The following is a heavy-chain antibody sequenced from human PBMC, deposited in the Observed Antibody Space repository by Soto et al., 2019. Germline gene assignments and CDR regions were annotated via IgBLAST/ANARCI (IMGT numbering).Heavy chain of an antibody. J-gene: IGHJ4*02. D-gene: IGHD6-6*01. CDR3: ARHRHAYSSSSPHFGY. CDR1: GYTFTSYG. CDR2: ISAYNGNT. Sequence: QVQLVQSGAEVKKPGASVKVSCKASGYTFTSYGISWVRQAPGQGLEWMGWISAYNGNTNYAQKLQGRVTMTTDTSTSTGYMQLRSLSSDDTAVYYCARHRHAYSSSSPHFGYWGQGSLVTVSS. V-gene: IGHV1-18*04.